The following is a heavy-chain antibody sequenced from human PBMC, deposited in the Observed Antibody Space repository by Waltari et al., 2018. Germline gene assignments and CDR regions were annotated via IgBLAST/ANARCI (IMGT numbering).Heavy chain of an antibody. V-gene: IGHV4-30-4*01. CDR1: GGSISSGDYY. J-gene: IGHJ6*02. D-gene: IGHD3-16*01. CDR3: ARVSPVMREPYYYYGMDV. CDR2: IYYSGGT. Sequence: QVQLQESGPGLVKPSQTLSLTCTVSGGSISSGDYYWSWIRQPPGKGLVWIGYIYYSGGTYYNPSLKSRVTISVDTSKNQFSLKLSSVTAADTAVYYCARVSPVMREPYYYYGMDVWGQGTTVTVSS.